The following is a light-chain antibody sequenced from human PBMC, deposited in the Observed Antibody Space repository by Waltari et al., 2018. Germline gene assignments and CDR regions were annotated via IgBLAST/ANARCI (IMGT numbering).Light chain of an antibody. CDR3: QQYEDWPPIT. CDR2: GAS. V-gene: IGKV3-15*01. J-gene: IGKJ4*01. CDR1: QSVTTS. Sequence: EIVMTQSPATVSVSPGERATLSCRASQSVTTSLAWFQQRPGQPPRVLIYGASTRAAGIPARFSGSGSGTEFTLTISSLQSEDFVVYYCQQYEDWPPITFGGGTKVEIK.